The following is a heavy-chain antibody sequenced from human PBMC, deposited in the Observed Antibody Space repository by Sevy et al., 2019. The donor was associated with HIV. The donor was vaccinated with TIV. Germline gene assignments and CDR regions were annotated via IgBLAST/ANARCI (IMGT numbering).Heavy chain of an antibody. Sequence: GGSLRLSCAASGFTFSSYAMHWVRQAPGKGLEWVAVISYDGSNKYYADSVKGRFTISRDNSKKTLYLQMNSLRAEDTAVYYCARGHYYYYYMDVWGKGTTVTVSS. CDR3: ARGHYYYYYMDV. CDR2: ISYDGSNK. CDR1: GFTFSSYA. J-gene: IGHJ6*03. V-gene: IGHV3-30-3*01.